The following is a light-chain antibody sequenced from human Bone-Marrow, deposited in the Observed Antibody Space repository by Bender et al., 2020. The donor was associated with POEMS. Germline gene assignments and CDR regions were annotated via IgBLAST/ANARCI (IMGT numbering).Light chain of an antibody. CDR3: CSYTRSDTAL. CDR1: SSDVGGYNY. CDR2: EVS. J-gene: IGLJ2*01. Sequence: QSALTQPASVSGSPGQSITISCTGTSSDVGGYNYVSWYQQHPGKAPKLMIYEVSNRPSGISYRFSASKSGNTASLTISGLQAEDEADYYCCSYTRSDTALFGGGTKLTVL. V-gene: IGLV2-14*01.